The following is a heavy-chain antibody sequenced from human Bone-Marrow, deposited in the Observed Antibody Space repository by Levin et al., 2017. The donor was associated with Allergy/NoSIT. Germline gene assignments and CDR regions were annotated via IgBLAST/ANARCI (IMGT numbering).Heavy chain of an antibody. Sequence: GGSLRLSCAASGFTFSYHWMTWVRQAPGKGLEWVANINQDGSEEEYVDSVKGRFTISRDDAKNSLSLQMNSLRAEDTAVYYCAVFYRRNHWGQGTLVTVSS. CDR3: AVFYRRNH. D-gene: IGHD1-14*01. CDR1: GFTFSYHW. V-gene: IGHV3-7*01. CDR2: INQDGSEE. J-gene: IGHJ4*02.